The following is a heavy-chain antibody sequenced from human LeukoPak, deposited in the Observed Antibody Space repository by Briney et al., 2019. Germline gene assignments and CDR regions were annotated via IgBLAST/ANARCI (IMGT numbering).Heavy chain of an antibody. Sequence: SETLSLTCTVSGDSFSSVTDYWAWIRQPPGKGLEWIASGDYSGGTYYNPSLESRVAISADMSKNQFSLKLTSVTGADTAVYYCARKEWVPYYFDNWGQGTLVTVSS. CDR1: GDSFSSVTDY. CDR3: ARKEWVPYYFDN. V-gene: IGHV4-39*07. CDR2: GDYSGGT. D-gene: IGHD3-3*01. J-gene: IGHJ4*02.